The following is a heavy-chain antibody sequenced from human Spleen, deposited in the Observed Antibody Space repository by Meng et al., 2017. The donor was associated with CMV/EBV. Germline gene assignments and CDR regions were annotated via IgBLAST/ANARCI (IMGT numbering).Heavy chain of an antibody. V-gene: IGHV1-69*04. CDR2: ILPVLDIT. CDR1: GGNFHGYS. CDR3: ARDVMATT. J-gene: IGHJ4*02. D-gene: IGHD5-24*01. Sequence: KVSCKTSGGNFHGYSISWVRQARGQGLQWMGRILPVLDITNYAQDFQDRLTITADKSTSTAYMELRNLRFDDTAVYYCARDVMATTWGQGTLVTVSS.